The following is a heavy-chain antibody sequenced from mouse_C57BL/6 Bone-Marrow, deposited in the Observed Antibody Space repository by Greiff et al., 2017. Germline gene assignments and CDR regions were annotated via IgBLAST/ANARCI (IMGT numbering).Heavy chain of an antibody. CDR2: ILPGSGST. V-gene: IGHV1-9*01. D-gene: IGHD2-4*01. Sequence: QVQLQQSGAELMKPGASVKLSCKATGYTFTGYWIEWVKQRPGHGLEWIGEILPGSGSTNYNEKFTGKATFTADTSSNTAYMQLSSLTTEDSAVYYCAKIWIYDECDPDYWGQGTALTVTS. CDR1: GYTFTGYW. J-gene: IGHJ2*01. CDR3: AKIWIYDECDPDY.